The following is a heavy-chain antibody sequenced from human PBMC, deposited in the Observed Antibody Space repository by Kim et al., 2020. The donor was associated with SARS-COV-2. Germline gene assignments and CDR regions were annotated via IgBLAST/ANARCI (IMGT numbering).Heavy chain of an antibody. CDR2: IYYSGST. CDR1: GGSISSGGYY. CDR3: ARDQRYYDYVWGSYPMGSEGGMDV. V-gene: IGHV4-31*03. Sequence: SETLSLTCTVSGGSISSGGYYWSWIRQHPGKGLEWIGYIYYSGSTYYNPSLKSRVTISVDTSKNQFSLKLSSVTAADTAVYYCARDQRYYDYVWGSYPMGSEGGMDVWGQGTTVTVSS. D-gene: IGHD3-16*01. J-gene: IGHJ6*02.